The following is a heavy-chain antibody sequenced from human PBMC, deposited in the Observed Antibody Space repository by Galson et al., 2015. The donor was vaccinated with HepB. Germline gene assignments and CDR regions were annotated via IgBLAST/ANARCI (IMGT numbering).Heavy chain of an antibody. J-gene: IGHJ5*02. V-gene: IGHV3-11*01. CDR2: ISSSGSTI. CDR1: GFTFSDYY. CDR3: ARDVNIVVVPAGTSGFDP. Sequence: SLRLSCAASGFTFSDYYMSWIRQAPGKGLEWVSYISSSGSTIYYADSVKGRFTISRDNAKNSLYLQMNSLRAEDTAVYYCARDVNIVVVPAGTSGFDPWGQGTLVTVSS. D-gene: IGHD2-2*01.